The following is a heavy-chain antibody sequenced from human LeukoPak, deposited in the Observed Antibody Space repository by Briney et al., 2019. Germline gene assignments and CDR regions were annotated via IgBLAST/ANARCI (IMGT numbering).Heavy chain of an antibody. V-gene: IGHV4-59*01. CDR1: GGSISSYY. CDR2: IYYSGST. CDR3: ARGRRDGYNTLDY. D-gene: IGHD5-24*01. Sequence: SETLSLTCTVSGGSISSYYWSWIRQPPRKGLEWIGYIYYSGSTNYNPSLKSRVTISVDTSKNQFSLKLSSVTAADTAVYYCARGRRDGYNTLDYWGQGTLVTVSS. J-gene: IGHJ4*02.